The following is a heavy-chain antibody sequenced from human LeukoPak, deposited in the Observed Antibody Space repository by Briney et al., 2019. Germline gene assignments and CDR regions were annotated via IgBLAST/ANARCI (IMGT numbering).Heavy chain of an antibody. V-gene: IGHV1-69*01. CDR2: IIPIFGTA. CDR1: GGTFSSYS. Sequence: ASVKVSCKASGGTFSSYSFSWVRQAPGQGLEWMGGIIPIFGTANYAQKFQGRVTITADESTNTAYMELSSLRSEDTAVYYCASGRIGILWFGELKYWGQGTLVTVSS. D-gene: IGHD3-10*01. CDR3: ASGRIGILWFGELKY. J-gene: IGHJ4*02.